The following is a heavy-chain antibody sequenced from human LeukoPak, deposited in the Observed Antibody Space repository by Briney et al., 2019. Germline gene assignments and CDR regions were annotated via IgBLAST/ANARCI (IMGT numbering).Heavy chain of an antibody. CDR2: INPSGGST. J-gene: IGHJ6*03. CDR3: ARAGGGVVVPAAISRRPKENIVYYYYYMDV. CDR1: GYTFTSYY. Sequence: ASXKVSCKASGYTFTSYYMHWVRQAPGQGLEWMGIINPSGGSTSYAQKFQGRVTMTRDTSTSTVYMELSSLRSEDTAVYYCARAGGGVVVPAAISRRPKENIVYYYYYMDVWGKGTTVTVSS. D-gene: IGHD2-2*02. V-gene: IGHV1-46*03.